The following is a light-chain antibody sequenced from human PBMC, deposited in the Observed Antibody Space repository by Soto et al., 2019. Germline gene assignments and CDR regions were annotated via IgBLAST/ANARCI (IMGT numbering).Light chain of an antibody. V-gene: IGKV3-20*01. CDR2: GAS. CDR3: QQYGSSPGT. CDR1: QSVSSSY. Sequence: EIVLTQSAGSLSLSPGERATLSSRASQSVSSSYLAWYQQKPGQAPRLLIYGASSRATGIPDRFSGSGSGTDFTLTISRLEPEDFAVFYCQQYGSSPGTFGQGTKVEMK. J-gene: IGKJ1*01.